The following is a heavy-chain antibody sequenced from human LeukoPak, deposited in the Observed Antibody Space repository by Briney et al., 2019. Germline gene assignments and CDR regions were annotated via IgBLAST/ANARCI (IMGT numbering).Heavy chain of an antibody. CDR2: FTGSGGTT. D-gene: IGHD3-10*01. V-gene: IGHV3-23*01. CDR1: GFTFSIYA. J-gene: IGHJ4*02. CDR3: AKSVASGSYYNTDY. Sequence: GGSLRLSCAASGFTFSIYAMTWVRQAPGKGLDWVSGFTGSGGTTYYADSVKGRFTISRDNSKNTLYLQMNSLRVEDTAVYYCAKSVASGSYYNTDYWGQGTLVTVSS.